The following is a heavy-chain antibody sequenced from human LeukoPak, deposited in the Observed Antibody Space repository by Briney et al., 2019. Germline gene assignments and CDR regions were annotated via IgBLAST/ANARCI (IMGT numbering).Heavy chain of an antibody. V-gene: IGHV1-69*04. Sequence: ASVKVSCKASGGTFSSYAISWVRQAPGQGLEWMGRIIPILGIANYAQKFQGRVTITADKSTSTAYMELSSLRSEDTAVYYCAREAYSGSYLDYWGQGTLVTVSS. J-gene: IGHJ4*02. D-gene: IGHD1-26*01. CDR3: AREAYSGSYLDY. CDR1: GGTFSSYA. CDR2: IIPILGIA.